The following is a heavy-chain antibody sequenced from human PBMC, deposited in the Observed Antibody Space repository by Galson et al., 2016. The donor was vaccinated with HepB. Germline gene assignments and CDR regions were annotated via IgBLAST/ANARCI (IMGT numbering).Heavy chain of an antibody. D-gene: IGHD6-6*01. CDR1: GFTFSHYG. Sequence: SLRLSCASSGFTFSHYGMHWVRQAPGKGLEWVAVIWYDGGKEYYTESVKGRFTISRDNSKNTLYLEMNTLRVEDTAVYFCARGSSSRSIYYYYYTMDVWGQGTTATVSS. CDR3: ARGSSSRSIYYYYYTMDV. V-gene: IGHV3-33*01. CDR2: IWYDGGKE. J-gene: IGHJ6*02.